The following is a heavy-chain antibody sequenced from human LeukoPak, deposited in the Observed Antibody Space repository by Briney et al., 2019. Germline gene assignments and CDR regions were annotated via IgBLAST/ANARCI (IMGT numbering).Heavy chain of an antibody. Sequence: GRSLRLSCAASGFTFSSFTMHWLRQAPGRGLEWLGVISKDGSNKYYAESVRGRLTISRDNSKNTLYLQLNSLRDDDTAVYYCFRSFDPWGQGVLVTVPS. D-gene: IGHD6-19*01. J-gene: IGHJ5*02. CDR2: ISKDGSNK. V-gene: IGHV3-30-3*01. CDR1: GFTFSSFT. CDR3: FRSFDP.